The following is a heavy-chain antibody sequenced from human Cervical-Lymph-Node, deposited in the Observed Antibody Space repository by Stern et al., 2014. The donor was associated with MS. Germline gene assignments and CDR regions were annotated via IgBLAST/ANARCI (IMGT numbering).Heavy chain of an antibody. CDR2: INPNGSVT. Sequence: QVQLEESGPEVKKPGASVMVSCKTSGYTFTNYYIPWVRQAPGQGLEWMGIINPNGSVTASAQKFQGRLTMTRDTSTTTVYMRLITLTSEDTAMYYCTRAVGGVGREWGQGTLVVVSS. V-gene: IGHV1-46*01. CDR3: TRAVGGVGRE. CDR1: GYTFTNYY. D-gene: IGHD3-16*01. J-gene: IGHJ4*02.